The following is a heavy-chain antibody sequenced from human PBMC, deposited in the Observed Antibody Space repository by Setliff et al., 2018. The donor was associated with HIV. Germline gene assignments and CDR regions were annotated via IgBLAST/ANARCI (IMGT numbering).Heavy chain of an antibody. CDR2: IYHTGKT. Sequence: SETLSLTCTVSGASISSHNYYWGWIRQSPGKGLEWIGYIYHTGKTYYNPSLRSRIVMSLDMSQNQFSLKLSSVTAADTAVYYCARDLHANFHVIEIWGPGTMVTVSS. D-gene: IGHD3-16*02. V-gene: IGHV4-31*03. J-gene: IGHJ3*02. CDR1: GASISSHNYY. CDR3: ARDLHANFHVIEI.